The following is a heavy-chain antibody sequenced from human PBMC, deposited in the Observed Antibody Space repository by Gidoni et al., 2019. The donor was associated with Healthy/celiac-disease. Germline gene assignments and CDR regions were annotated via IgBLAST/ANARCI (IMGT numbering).Heavy chain of an antibody. CDR3: ARVGVTVAGSYGDY. D-gene: IGHD6-19*01. CDR1: GGTFRSYT. J-gene: IGHJ4*02. Sequence: QLQLVQSGAEVKKPGSSVQVSCKSSGGTFRSYTISWVRQAPGQGLEWMGRIIPILGIANYAQKFQGRVTITADKSTSTAYMELSSLRSEDTAVYYCARVGVTVAGSYGDYWGQGTLVTVSS. CDR2: IIPILGIA. V-gene: IGHV1-69*02.